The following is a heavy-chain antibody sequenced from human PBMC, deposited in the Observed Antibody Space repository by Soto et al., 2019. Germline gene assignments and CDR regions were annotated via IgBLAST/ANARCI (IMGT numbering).Heavy chain of an antibody. Sequence: QVQLVQSGAEVKKPGASVKVSCKASGYTFTSYGISWVRQAPGQGLEWMGWISAYNGNTNYAQKLQGRVTMTTDTSTSTAYMELRSLRSDDTAVYYRARNHVLLWFGELSDFDYWGQGTLVTVSS. CDR3: ARNHVLLWFGELSDFDY. V-gene: IGHV1-18*01. CDR1: GYTFTSYG. D-gene: IGHD3-10*01. CDR2: ISAYNGNT. J-gene: IGHJ4*02.